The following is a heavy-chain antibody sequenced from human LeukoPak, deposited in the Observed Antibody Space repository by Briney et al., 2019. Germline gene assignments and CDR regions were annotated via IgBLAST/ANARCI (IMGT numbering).Heavy chain of an antibody. V-gene: IGHV5-51*01. CDR2: IYPGDSDT. Sequence: GASLKISCKGSGYSFTTYWIGWVCQMPGKGLEWMGIIYPGDSDTRYRPSSQGQFTISDDTTISTDYLQWSSLKASNTAMYYCARQEYDFWSGPYYFDYWGQGTMVTVSS. D-gene: IGHD3-3*01. CDR1: GYSFTTYW. J-gene: IGHJ4*01. CDR3: ARQEYDFWSGPYYFDY.